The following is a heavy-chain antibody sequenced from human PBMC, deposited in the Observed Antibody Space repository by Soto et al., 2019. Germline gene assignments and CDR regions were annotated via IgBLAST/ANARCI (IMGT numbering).Heavy chain of an antibody. CDR2: IYYGGST. V-gene: IGHV4-59*08. Sequence: SETLSLTCTVSGGSISSYYWSWIRQPPGKGLEWIGYIYYGGSTNYNPSLKSRVTISVDTSKNQFSLKLSSVTAADAAVYYCARKASGYYYYMDVWGKGTTVTVSS. J-gene: IGHJ6*03. CDR3: ARKASGYYYYMDV. CDR1: GGSISSYY.